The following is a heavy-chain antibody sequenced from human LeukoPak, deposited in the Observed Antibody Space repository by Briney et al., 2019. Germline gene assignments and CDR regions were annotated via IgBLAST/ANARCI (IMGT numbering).Heavy chain of an antibody. V-gene: IGHV3-7*01. CDR1: GFTFSSYW. J-gene: IGHJ4*02. Sequence: GGPLRLSCAASGFTFSSYWMSWVRQAPGKGLEWVANIKQDGSEKYYVDSVKGRFTISRDNAKNSLYLQMNSLRAEDTAVYYCASAPLERWLQFYFDYWGQGTLVTVSS. CDR2: IKQDGSEK. CDR3: ASAPLERWLQFYFDY. D-gene: IGHD5-24*01.